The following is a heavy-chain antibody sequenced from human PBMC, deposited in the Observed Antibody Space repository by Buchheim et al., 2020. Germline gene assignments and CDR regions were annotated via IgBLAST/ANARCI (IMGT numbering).Heavy chain of an antibody. CDR2: ISYDGSNK. CDR1: GFIFSSYG. V-gene: IGHV3-30*18. Sequence: QVQLVESGGGVVQPGRSLRLSCAASGFIFSSYGMHWVRQAPGKGLEWVAVISYDGSNKYYADSVKGRFTISRDNSKNTLYLQMISLRAEDTAVYYCAKHYYDDSSGYYLFDYWGQGTL. J-gene: IGHJ4*02. CDR3: AKHYYDDSSGYYLFDY. D-gene: IGHD3-22*01.